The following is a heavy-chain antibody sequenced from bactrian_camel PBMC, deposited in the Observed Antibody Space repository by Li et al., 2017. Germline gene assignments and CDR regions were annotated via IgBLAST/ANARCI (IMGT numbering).Heavy chain of an antibody. J-gene: IGHJ4*01. Sequence: HVQLVESGGGLVQPGGSLRLSCAATGFTFSSVWMYWVRQAPGKEREGVAAISVDGSRSVSYARSVQGRFTISLDNAENILYLQMNNLTLADTAMYYCAVKEGVSKPWTVLKSVQYNHWGQGTQVTVS. CDR2: ISVDGSRSV. CDR1: GFTFSSVW. CDR3: AVKEGVSKPWTVLKSVQYNH. V-gene: IGHV3S26*01.